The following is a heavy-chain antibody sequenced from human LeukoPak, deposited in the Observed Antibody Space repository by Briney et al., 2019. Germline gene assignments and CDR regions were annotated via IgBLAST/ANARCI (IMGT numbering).Heavy chain of an antibody. CDR1: GGSISSGGYY. V-gene: IGHV4-31*03. Sequence: SQTLSLTCTVSGGSISSGGYYWSWIRQHPGKGLEWIGYIYYSGSTYYNPSLKSRVTISVDTSKNQFSLKLSSVTAADTAVYYCARVGDSNKYGMDVWGQGTTVTVSS. D-gene: IGHD3-22*01. J-gene: IGHJ6*02. CDR2: IYYSGST. CDR3: ARVGDSNKYGMDV.